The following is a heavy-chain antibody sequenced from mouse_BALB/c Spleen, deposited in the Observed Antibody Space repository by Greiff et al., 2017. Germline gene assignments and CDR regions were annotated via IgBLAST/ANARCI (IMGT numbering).Heavy chain of an antibody. V-gene: IGHV1-7*01. Sequence: VQLQQSGAELAKPGASVKMSCKASGYTFTSYWMHWVKQRPGQGLEWIGYINPSTGYTEYNQKFKDKATLTADKSSSTAYMQLSSLTSEDSAVYYCAPHYYGSRYYAMDYWGQGTSVTVSS. CDR3: APHYYGSRYYAMDY. J-gene: IGHJ4*01. CDR2: INPSTGYT. D-gene: IGHD1-1*01. CDR1: GYTFTSYW.